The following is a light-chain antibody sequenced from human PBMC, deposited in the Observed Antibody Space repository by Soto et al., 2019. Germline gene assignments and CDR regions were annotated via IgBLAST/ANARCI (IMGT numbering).Light chain of an antibody. J-gene: IGKJ4*01. CDR2: KTS. CDR3: QQYKSFSLT. V-gene: IGKV1-5*03. CDR1: QSINSW. Sequence: DIQMTQSPSTLSASVGDRVTITCRASQSINSWLAWYQQKPGKAPKLLIYKTSNLESGVPSRFSGSGSGTEFSLTISSLQPADFATYYCQQYKSFSLTFGGGTRVEVK.